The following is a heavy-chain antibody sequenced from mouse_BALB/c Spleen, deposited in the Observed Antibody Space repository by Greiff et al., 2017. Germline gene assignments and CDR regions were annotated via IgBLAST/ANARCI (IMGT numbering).Heavy chain of an antibody. Sequence: EVKLMESGAELVKPGASVKLSCTASGFNIKDTYMHWVKQRPEQGLEWIGRIDPANGNTKYDPKFQGKATITADTSSNTADLQLSSLTSEDTAVYYCASITTATAYWGQGTLVTVSA. V-gene: IGHV14-3*02. D-gene: IGHD1-2*01. CDR3: ASITTATAY. CDR2: IDPANGNT. CDR1: GFNIKDTY. J-gene: IGHJ3*01.